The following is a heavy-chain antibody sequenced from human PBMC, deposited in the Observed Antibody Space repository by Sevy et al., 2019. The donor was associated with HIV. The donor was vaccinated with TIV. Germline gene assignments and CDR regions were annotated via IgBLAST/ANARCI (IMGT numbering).Heavy chain of an antibody. CDR1: GFTFSSYA. CDR3: AKRGLLTSSYFDY. D-gene: IGHD2-15*01. J-gene: IGHJ4*02. Sequence: GGSLRLSCAASGFTFSSYAMSWVRQAPGKGLEWVSAISGSGGSTYYADSVKGRFTISRDNSKNTLYLQMNSLGAEDTAVYYCAKRGLLTSSYFDYWGQGTLVTVSS. CDR2: ISGSGGST. V-gene: IGHV3-23*01.